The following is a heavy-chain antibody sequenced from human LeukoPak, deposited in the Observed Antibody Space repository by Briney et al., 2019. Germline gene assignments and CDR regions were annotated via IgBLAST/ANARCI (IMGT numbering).Heavy chain of an antibody. D-gene: IGHD6-19*01. CDR3: ARSREPGSGWYWPGTNWFDP. J-gene: IGHJ5*02. Sequence: GSVKVSCKASGYTFTSYGISWVRQAPGQGLEWMGWISAYNGNTNYAQKLQGRVTMTTDTSTSTAYMELRSLRSDDTAVYYCARSREPGSGWYWPGTNWFDPWGQGTLVTVSS. CDR2: ISAYNGNT. CDR1: GYTFTSYG. V-gene: IGHV1-18*01.